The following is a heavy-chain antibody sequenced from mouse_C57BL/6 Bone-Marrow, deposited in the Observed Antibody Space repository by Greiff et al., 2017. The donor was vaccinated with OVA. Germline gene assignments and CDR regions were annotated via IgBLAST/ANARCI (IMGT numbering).Heavy chain of an antibody. CDR2: ISSGGSYT. CDR1: GFTFSSYG. Sequence: EVQLQESGGDLVKPGGSLKLSCAASGFTFSSYGMSWVRQTPDTRLEWVATISSGGSYTYYPDSVKGRFTISRDNDKNTLYLQMSSLKSEDAAMYYCARAVYLPYAMDYWGQGTSVTVSS. J-gene: IGHJ4*01. CDR3: ARAVYLPYAMDY. D-gene: IGHD3-3*01. V-gene: IGHV5-6*01.